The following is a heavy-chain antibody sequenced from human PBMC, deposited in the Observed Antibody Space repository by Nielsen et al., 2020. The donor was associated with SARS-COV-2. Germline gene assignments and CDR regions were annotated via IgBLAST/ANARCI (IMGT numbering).Heavy chain of an antibody. CDR1: GFIFGDYS. V-gene: IGHV3-21*01. J-gene: IGHJ4*02. D-gene: IGHD2-15*01. CDR2: ISGDSNYI. Sequence: GESLKISCSGSGFIFGDYSMNWVRQAPGKGLEWVASISGDSNYIFYSELVKGRFTMSRDNGKNSLYLQMNTLRSEDTALYYCTRGFYSQSDCWGQGTLVTVSS. CDR3: TRGFYSQSDC.